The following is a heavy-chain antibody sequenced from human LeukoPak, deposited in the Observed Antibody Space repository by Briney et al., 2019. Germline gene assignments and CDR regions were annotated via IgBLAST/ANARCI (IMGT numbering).Heavy chain of an antibody. CDR2: ISWNSGSI. CDR1: GFTFDDYA. J-gene: IGHJ6*02. Sequence: GGSLRLSCAASGFTFDDYAMHWVRQAPGKGLEWVSGISWNSGSIGHADSVKGRFTISRDNAKNSLYLQMNSLRAEDTALYYCAKARERGPYYYYYGMDVWGQGTTVTVSS. V-gene: IGHV3-9*01. CDR3: AKARERGPYYYYYGMDV.